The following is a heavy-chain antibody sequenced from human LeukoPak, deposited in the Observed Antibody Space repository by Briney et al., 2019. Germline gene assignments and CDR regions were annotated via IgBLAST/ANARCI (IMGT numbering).Heavy chain of an antibody. D-gene: IGHD6-13*01. V-gene: IGHV3-48*03. CDR1: GLTFSNYE. J-gene: IGHJ4*02. CDR2: ISSSSNMI. CDR3: ATASGGWYRYYFDS. Sequence: PGRSLRLSCAASGLTFSNYEMNWVRQAPGKGLEWLSYISSSSNMIFYAESVKGRFTISRDNAKNSLYLQMNSLGAEDTAIYYCATASGGWYRYYFDSWGQGILVTVSS.